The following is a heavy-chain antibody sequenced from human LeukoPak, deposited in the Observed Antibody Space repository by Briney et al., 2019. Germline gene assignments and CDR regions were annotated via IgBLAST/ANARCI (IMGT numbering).Heavy chain of an antibody. V-gene: IGHV1-18*01. CDR3: AREKALAAAGTGYFFDY. CDR1: GYTFTSYG. J-gene: IGHJ4*02. CDR2: ISAYNGNT. D-gene: IGHD6-13*01. Sequence: GASVKVSCKASGYTFTSYGISWVRQAPGQGLEWMGWISAYNGNTNYAQKLQGRVTMTTDTSTSTAYMELRSLRSDDTAVYYCAREKALAAAGTGYFFDYWGQGTLVTVSS.